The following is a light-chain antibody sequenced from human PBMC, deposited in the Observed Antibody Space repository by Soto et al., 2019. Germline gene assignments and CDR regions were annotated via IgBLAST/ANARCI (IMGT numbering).Light chain of an antibody. V-gene: IGKV3-11*01. CDR3: QHRDNWPLT. Sequence: EIVLTQSPATLALSPGQGATLSCRASQNIDTYLAWYLQKPGQAPRLLIYDTSNRATGIPERFSGSGSGTDFTLTISSLEAEDFAVYYCQHRDNWPLTFGGGTKLEI. CDR1: QNIDTY. CDR2: DTS. J-gene: IGKJ4*01.